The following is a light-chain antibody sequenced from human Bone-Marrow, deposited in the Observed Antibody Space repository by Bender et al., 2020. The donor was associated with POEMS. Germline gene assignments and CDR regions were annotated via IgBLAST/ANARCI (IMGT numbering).Light chain of an antibody. J-gene: IGLJ3*02. Sequence: QSALTQPASVSGSPGQSITISCTGTTSDVGTYNLVSWYQQHPGKAPKLMIYDVSNRPSGVSDRFSGSKSGTSASLAITGLQSDDEAIYFCVAWDASLNGWVFGGGTKLTVL. CDR2: DVS. CDR1: TSDVGTYNL. CDR3: VAWDASLNGWV. V-gene: IGLV2-14*03.